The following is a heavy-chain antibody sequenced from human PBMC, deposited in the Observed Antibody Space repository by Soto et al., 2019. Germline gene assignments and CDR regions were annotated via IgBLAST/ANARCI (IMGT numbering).Heavy chain of an antibody. CDR2: IYPRDSDT. D-gene: IGHD3-22*01. CDR3: ARLQYYYDSSGYPASY. Sequence: GESLKISCKGSGYSFTSYWIGWVRQLPGKGLEWTGIIYPRDSDTRYSPSFQGKVTISADKSISTAYLQWRSLKASDTAMYYCARLQYYYDSSGYPASYWGQGTLVTVSS. CDR1: GYSFTSYW. J-gene: IGHJ4*02. V-gene: IGHV5-51*01.